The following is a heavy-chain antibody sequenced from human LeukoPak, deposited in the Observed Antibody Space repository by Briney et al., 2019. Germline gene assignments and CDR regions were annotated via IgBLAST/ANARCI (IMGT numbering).Heavy chain of an antibody. CDR2: ISWNSAMI. D-gene: IGHD6-6*01. Sequence: GGSLRLSCAASGFTFDDYAMHWVRQGPGKGLEWVSGISWNSAMIAYADSVKGRFTISRDNAKNSLYLQMNSLRAEDTAFYYCAKATYSTSPGYNFDYWGQGTLVTVSS. J-gene: IGHJ4*02. V-gene: IGHV3-9*01. CDR1: GFTFDDYA. CDR3: AKATYSTSPGYNFDY.